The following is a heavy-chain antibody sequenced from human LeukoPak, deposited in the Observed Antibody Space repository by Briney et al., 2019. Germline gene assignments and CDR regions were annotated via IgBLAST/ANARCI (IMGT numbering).Heavy chain of an antibody. CDR3: ARGYDYVWGSYRPPGGY. J-gene: IGHJ4*02. V-gene: IGHV3-30*02. CDR2: IRYDGSNK. Sequence: GGSLRLSCATSGFTFSSYGMHWVRQAPGKGLEWVAFIRYDGSNKYYADSVKGRFTISRDNSKNTLYLQMNSLRAEDTAVYYCARGYDYVWGSYRPPGGYWGQGTLVTVSS. D-gene: IGHD3-16*02. CDR1: GFTFSSYG.